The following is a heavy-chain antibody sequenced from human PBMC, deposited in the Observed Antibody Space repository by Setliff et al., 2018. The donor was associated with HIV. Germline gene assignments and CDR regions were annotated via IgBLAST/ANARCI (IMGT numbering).Heavy chain of an antibody. Sequence: PGESLKISCKGPEYFFRTSWIGWVRQLPGKGLEWVAVIFPLDSETRYNPSLQGHVSISADRSIGTTYLQWSSLRASDTAMYYCAKAGGDSWGQGTLVTV. V-gene: IGHV5-51*01. D-gene: IGHD3-10*01. CDR3: AKAGGDS. J-gene: IGHJ5*01. CDR1: EYFFRTSW. CDR2: IFPLDSET.